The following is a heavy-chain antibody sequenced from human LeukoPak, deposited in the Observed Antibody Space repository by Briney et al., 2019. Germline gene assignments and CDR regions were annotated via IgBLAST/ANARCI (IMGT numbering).Heavy chain of an antibody. Sequence: GGSLRLSCAASGFTISSYGMHWVRQAPGKGLEWVAIISYDGSKKDYVDSVMGRFTISRDNSRNTLYLQMNSLRADDTAIYYCAKDRERSPNYYDASGYFDYWGQGTLVTVSS. J-gene: IGHJ4*02. D-gene: IGHD3-22*01. CDR1: GFTISSYG. CDR3: AKDRERSPNYYDASGYFDY. V-gene: IGHV3-30*18. CDR2: ISYDGSKK.